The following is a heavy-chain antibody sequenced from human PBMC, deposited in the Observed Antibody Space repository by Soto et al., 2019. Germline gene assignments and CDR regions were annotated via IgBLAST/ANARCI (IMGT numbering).Heavy chain of an antibody. CDR1: GGSITSSSHF. CDR3: AGQTFTIAAASYGRSNWFDP. Sequence: PSETLSLTCSASGGSITSSSHFWGWVRQPPGKGLEWIGTIYFTGNTYYTPSLKSRLTMSIDTSKNEFSLRLNSVTAADTAVYYCAGQTFTIAAASYGRSNWFDPWGTGTLVTSPQ. D-gene: IGHD6-25*01. CDR2: IYFTGNT. V-gene: IGHV4-39*01. J-gene: IGHJ5*02.